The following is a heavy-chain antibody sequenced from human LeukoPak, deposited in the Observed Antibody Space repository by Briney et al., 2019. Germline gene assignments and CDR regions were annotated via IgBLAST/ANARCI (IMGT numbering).Heavy chain of an antibody. CDR1: GGSFSGYY. D-gene: IGHD6-6*01. V-gene: IGHV4-34*01. CDR2: INHSGST. J-gene: IGHJ4*02. CDR3: ARVRIAARYFDY. Sequence: SETLSLTRAVYGGSFSGYYWSWIRQPPGKGLEWIGEINHSGSTNYNPSLKSRVTISVDTSKNQFSLKLSSVTAADTAVYYCARVRIAARYFDYWGQGTLVTVSS.